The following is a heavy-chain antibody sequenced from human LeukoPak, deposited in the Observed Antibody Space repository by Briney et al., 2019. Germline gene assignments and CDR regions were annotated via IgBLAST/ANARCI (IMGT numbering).Heavy chain of an antibody. Sequence: SETLSLTCTVSGGSIPSYYWTWIRQPPGKGLEWIGYVFYSGDTNYNPSLRSRVTISVDASRNQFSLRLRSVTAADTALYYCARGIATAGTLDFWGQGTLVTVSS. V-gene: IGHV4-59*13. CDR1: GGSIPSYY. J-gene: IGHJ4*02. CDR3: ARGIATAGTLDF. CDR2: VFYSGDT. D-gene: IGHD6-13*01.